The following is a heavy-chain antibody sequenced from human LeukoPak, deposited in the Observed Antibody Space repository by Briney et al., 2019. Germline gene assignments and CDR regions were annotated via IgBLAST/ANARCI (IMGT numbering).Heavy chain of an antibody. CDR1: GFTFSSYS. Sequence: PGGSLRLSCAASGFTFSSYSMNWVRQAPGKGLEWVSYISSSSSTIYYADSVEGRFTISRDNAKNSLYLQMNSLRAEDTAVYYCARSDIVVVVAATEYYYGMDVWGQGTTVTVSS. V-gene: IGHV3-48*01. J-gene: IGHJ6*02. CDR2: ISSSSSTI. D-gene: IGHD2-15*01. CDR3: ARSDIVVVVAATEYYYGMDV.